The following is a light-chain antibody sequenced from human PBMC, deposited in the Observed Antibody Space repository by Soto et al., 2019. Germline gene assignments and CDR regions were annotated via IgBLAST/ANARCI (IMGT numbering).Light chain of an antibody. J-gene: IGKJ4*01. CDR1: QSVSSSY. V-gene: IGKV3-20*01. CDR2: GAS. Sequence: EIVWPQAPGTLSLSPVERATLSCRSSQSVSSSYLAWYQQKPGQAPRLLIYGASSRATGIPDRFSGSGSGTEFTLTISSLQSEDSAVYYCQQYNIWPLTFGGGTKVDIK. CDR3: QQYNIWPLT.